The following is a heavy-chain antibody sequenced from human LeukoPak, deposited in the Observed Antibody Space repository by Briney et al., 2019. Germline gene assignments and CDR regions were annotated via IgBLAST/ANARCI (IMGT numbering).Heavy chain of an antibody. V-gene: IGHV3-20*04. J-gene: IGHJ4*02. Sequence: PGGSLRLSCAASGFTFDDYGMSWVRQAPGKGLEWVSGINWNGGSTGYADSVKGRFTISRDNAKNSLYLQMNSLRAEDTALYYCARVLDSSGYYYGAFDHWGQGTLVTVSS. D-gene: IGHD3-22*01. CDR1: GFTFDDYG. CDR3: ARVLDSSGYYYGAFDH. CDR2: INWNGGST.